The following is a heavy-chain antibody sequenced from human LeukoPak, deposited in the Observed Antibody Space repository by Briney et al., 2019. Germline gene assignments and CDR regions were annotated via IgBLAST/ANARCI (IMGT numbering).Heavy chain of an antibody. CDR3: ARVPLYYYDSSGYSDY. CDR2: ISSSGSTI. Sequence: PGGSLRLSCAASGFTFSDYYMSWIRQAPGKGLEWVSYISSSGSTIYYADSVKGRFTISRDNAKNSLYLQMNSLRAEDTAVYYCARVPLYYYDSSGYSDYWGQGTLVTVSS. V-gene: IGHV3-11*04. J-gene: IGHJ4*02. CDR1: GFTFSDYY. D-gene: IGHD3-22*01.